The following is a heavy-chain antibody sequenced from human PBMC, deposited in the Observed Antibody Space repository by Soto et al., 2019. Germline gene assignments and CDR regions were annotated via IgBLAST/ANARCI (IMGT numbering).Heavy chain of an antibody. D-gene: IGHD3-10*01. Sequence: SETLSLTCTVSGDSMSSSNWWNWVRQPPGKGLEWIGEAHHSGRTNYNPSLKSRVTISVDRSQNRFSLKLSSVTAADTAVYYCARESYYGSGATVVGYWGLGTLVTVSS. CDR3: ARESYYGSGATVVGY. J-gene: IGHJ4*02. CDR2: AHHSGRT. CDR1: GDSMSSSNW. V-gene: IGHV4-4*02.